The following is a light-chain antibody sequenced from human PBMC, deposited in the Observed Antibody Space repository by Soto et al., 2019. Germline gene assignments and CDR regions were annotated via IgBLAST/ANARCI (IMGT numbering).Light chain of an antibody. CDR2: EVS. CDR3: SSYITSTTYV. Sequence: LTQPASVSGSPGQSITISCTGTSSDVGGYNYVSWYQQHPGRAPKLLIYEVSNRPSGVSNRFSGSKSGNTASLTISGLQAEDEADYYCSSYITSTTYVFGTGTKVTVL. V-gene: IGLV2-14*01. CDR1: SSDVGGYNY. J-gene: IGLJ1*01.